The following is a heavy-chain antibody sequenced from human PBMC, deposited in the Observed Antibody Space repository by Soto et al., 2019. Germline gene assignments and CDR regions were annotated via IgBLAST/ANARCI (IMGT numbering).Heavy chain of an antibody. V-gene: IGHV5-51*01. CDR2: IYPGDSDT. CDR1: GYSFTSYW. D-gene: IGHD5-18*01. J-gene: IGHJ4*02. Sequence: GESLKISCKGSGYSFTSYWIGWVRQMPGKGLEWMGIIYPGDSDTRYSPSFQGQVTVSADKSISTAYLQWSSLKAPDTAMYYCERQRGEDTAPLFDDWGQGTLVTVSS. CDR3: ERQRGEDTAPLFDD.